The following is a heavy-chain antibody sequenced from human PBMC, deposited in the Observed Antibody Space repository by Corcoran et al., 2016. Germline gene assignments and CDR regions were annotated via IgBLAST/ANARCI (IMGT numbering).Heavy chain of an antibody. Sequence: EVQLVESGGGLVQPGGSLKLSCAASGFTFSGSAMHWVRQASGKGLEWVGRIRSKANSYATAYAASVKGRFTISRDDSKNTAYVQMNSLKTEDTAVYYCTTPAGDTAMGMADYWGQGTLVTVSS. CDR1: GFTFSGSA. CDR2: IRSKANSYAT. CDR3: TTPAGDTAMGMADY. J-gene: IGHJ4*02. V-gene: IGHV3-73*02. D-gene: IGHD5-18*01.